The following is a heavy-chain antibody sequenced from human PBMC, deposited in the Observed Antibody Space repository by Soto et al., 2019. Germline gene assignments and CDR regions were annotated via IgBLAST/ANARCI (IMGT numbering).Heavy chain of an antibody. V-gene: IGHV1-18*01. J-gene: IGHJ4*02. CDR3: ARAGLRYFDWASSDF. Sequence: QVQLVQSGGEVKKPGASVIVSCKASGYTFTSYGFSWVRQAPGQGLEWMGWISAANDNTEYAQKLQGRVTLTTDTSTCTAYMELRSLRSDDTAVYYCARAGLRYFDWASSDFWGQGTLVTVSS. D-gene: IGHD3-9*01. CDR1: GYTFTSYG. CDR2: ISAANDNT.